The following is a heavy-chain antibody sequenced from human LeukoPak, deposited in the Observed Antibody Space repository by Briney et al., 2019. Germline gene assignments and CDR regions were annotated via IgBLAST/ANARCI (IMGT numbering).Heavy chain of an antibody. D-gene: IGHD3-3*01. J-gene: IGHJ4*02. CDR3: ARDWPYDFWSGSFRSDY. V-gene: IGHV1-18*01. Sequence: ASVKVSCKASGYTFSDYTFTNYGISWVRQAPGQGLEWMGWISTYKSHTNYAQKLQGRVTMTTDTSTSTAYMELRSLRSDDTAVYYCARDWPYDFWSGSFRSDYWGQGTLVTVSS. CDR1: GYTFSDYTFTNYG. CDR2: ISTYKSHT.